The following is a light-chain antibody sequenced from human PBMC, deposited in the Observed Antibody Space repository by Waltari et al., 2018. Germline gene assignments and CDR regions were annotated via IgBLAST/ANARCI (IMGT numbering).Light chain of an antibody. J-gene: IGLJ3*02. CDR3: NSYAGSSSWV. Sequence: QSALTQPASVSGSPGQSITISCTGTSSDVGFYNYVSWYQHYPGKAPKLIIYDVFQRPSGVSNRFSGSKSGNTASLTISGLQTEDEGDYYCNSYAGSSSWVFGGGTKLTVL. CDR2: DVF. CDR1: SSDVGFYNY. V-gene: IGLV2-14*03.